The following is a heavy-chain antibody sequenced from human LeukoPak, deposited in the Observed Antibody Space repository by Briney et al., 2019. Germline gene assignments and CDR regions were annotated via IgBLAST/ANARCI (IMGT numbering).Heavy chain of an antibody. Sequence: PGGSLRLSCAASGFTFSSYGMHWVRQAPGKGLEWVAFIRYDGSNKYYADSVKGRFTISRDNSKNTLYLQMNSLRAEDTAVYYCARVQRRDFWSGYFIFGGTDAFDIWGQGTMVTVSS. J-gene: IGHJ3*02. CDR3: ARVQRRDFWSGYFIFGGTDAFDI. V-gene: IGHV3-30*02. D-gene: IGHD3-3*01. CDR1: GFTFSSYG. CDR2: IRYDGSNK.